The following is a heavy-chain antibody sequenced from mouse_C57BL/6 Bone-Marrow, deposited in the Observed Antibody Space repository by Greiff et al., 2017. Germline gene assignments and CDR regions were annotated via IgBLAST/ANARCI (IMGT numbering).Heavy chain of an antibody. D-gene: IGHD5-1-1*01. J-gene: IGHJ4*01. CDR3: AMRNIYYYYAMDY. Sequence: EVKLVESGGGLVKPGGSLKLSCAASGFTFSDYGMHWVRQAPEKGLEWVAYISSGSSTIYYADTVKGRFTISRDNAKNTLFLQMTSLRSEDTAMYYCAMRNIYYYYAMDYWGQGTSVTVSS. CDR2: ISSGSSTI. CDR1: GFTFSDYG. V-gene: IGHV5-17*01.